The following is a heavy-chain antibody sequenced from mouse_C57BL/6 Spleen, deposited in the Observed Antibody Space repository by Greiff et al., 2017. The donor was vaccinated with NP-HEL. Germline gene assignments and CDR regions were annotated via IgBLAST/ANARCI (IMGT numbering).Heavy chain of an antibody. J-gene: IGHJ4*01. CDR1: GYTFTSYW. V-gene: IGHV1-50*01. Sequence: QVQLQQPGAELVKPGASVKLSCKASGYTFTSYWMQWVKQRPGQGLEWIGEIDPSDSYTNYNQKFKGKATLTVDTSSSTAYMQLSSLTSEDSAVYYCARCSTVVASYYAMDYWGQGTSVTVSS. CDR3: ARCSTVVASYYAMDY. D-gene: IGHD1-1*01. CDR2: IDPSDSYT.